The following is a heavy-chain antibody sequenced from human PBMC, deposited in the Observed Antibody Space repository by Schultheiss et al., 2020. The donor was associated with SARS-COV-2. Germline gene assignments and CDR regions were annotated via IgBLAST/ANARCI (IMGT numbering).Heavy chain of an antibody. D-gene: IGHD3-22*01. Sequence: GGSLRLSCAASGFTFSGYEMNWVRQTPGKGLEWISYISSSSSTIYYADSVKGRFTISRDNAKNSLYLQMNSLRDEDTAVYYCARDPPYYYDSSGYYSPSYYFDYWGQRTLVTVSS. CDR3: ARDPPYYYDSSGYYSPSYYFDY. J-gene: IGHJ4*02. CDR1: GFTFSGYE. CDR2: ISSSSSTI. V-gene: IGHV3-48*02.